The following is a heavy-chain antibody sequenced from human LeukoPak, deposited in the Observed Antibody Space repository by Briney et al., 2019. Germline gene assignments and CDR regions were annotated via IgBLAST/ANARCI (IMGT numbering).Heavy chain of an antibody. D-gene: IGHD6-13*01. CDR1: GGTFSSYA. Sequence: SVKVSCKASGGTFSSYAISWVRQAPGQGLEWMGGIIPILGIANYAQKFQGRVTITADKSTSTAYMELSSLRSEDTAVYYCAREELRIAAAGLDYWGQGTLVTVSS. CDR3: AREELRIAAAGLDY. J-gene: IGHJ4*02. CDR2: IIPILGIA. V-gene: IGHV1-69*04.